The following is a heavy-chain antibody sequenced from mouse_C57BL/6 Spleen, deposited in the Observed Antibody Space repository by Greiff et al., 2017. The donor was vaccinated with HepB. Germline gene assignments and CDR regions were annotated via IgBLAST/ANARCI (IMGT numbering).Heavy chain of an antibody. V-gene: IGHV8-12*01. CDR3: ARQNWETFAY. J-gene: IGHJ3*01. Sequence: QVTLKVSGPGILQSSQTLSLTCSFSGFSLSTSGMGVSWIRQPSGKGLEWLAHIYWDDDNRDNPSLKSRLTIAKDTSRNQVFHNSTSVDTADTATYYGARQNWETFAYWGQGTLVTVSA. CDR1: GFSLSTSGMG. CDR2: IYWDDDN. D-gene: IGHD4-1*01.